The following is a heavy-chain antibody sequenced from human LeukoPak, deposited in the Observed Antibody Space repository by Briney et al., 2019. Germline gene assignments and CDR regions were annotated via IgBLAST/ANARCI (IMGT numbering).Heavy chain of an antibody. Sequence: VSVKVSCKASGYTFTDYYMHWVRQAPGQGLEWMGWINPNSGGTNYAQKFQGRVTMTRDTSISTAYMELSRLKSDDTAVYYCARVHFYDSSGYSLINPWGQGTLVTVSS. CDR3: ARVHFYDSSGYSLINP. V-gene: IGHV1-2*02. CDR2: INPNSGGT. J-gene: IGHJ4*02. CDR1: GYTFTDYY. D-gene: IGHD3-22*01.